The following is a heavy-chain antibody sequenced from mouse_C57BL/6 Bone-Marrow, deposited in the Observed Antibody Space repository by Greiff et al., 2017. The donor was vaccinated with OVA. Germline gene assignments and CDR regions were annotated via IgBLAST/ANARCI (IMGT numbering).Heavy chain of an antibody. D-gene: IGHD1-1*01. V-gene: IGHV1-80*01. Sequence: QVQLQQSGAELVKPGASVKISCKASGYAFSSYWMNWVKQRPGKGLEWIGQIYPGDGDTNYNGKFKGKATLTADKSSSTAYMQLSSLTSEDSAVYFCARGGPFTTVGRMDYWGQGTSVTVSS. CDR2: IYPGDGDT. CDR1: GYAFSSYW. J-gene: IGHJ4*01. CDR3: ARGGPFTTVGRMDY.